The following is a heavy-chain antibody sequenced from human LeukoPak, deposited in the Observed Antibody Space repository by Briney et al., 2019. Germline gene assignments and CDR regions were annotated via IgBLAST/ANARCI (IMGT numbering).Heavy chain of an antibody. Sequence: SETLSLTCNVSGFSISTAYYWGWLRQPPGKGLEWIATIYHSGSTYYSPSLKSRVTISLDKSKNHFSLILRSVTAADTAVYYCARAEAATWFDPWGQGTLVTVSS. V-gene: IGHV4-38-2*02. CDR3: ARAEAATWFDP. D-gene: IGHD2-15*01. J-gene: IGHJ5*02. CDR1: GFSISTAYY. CDR2: IYHSGST.